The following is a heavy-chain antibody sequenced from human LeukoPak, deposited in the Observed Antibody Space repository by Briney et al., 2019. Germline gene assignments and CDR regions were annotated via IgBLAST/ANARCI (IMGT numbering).Heavy chain of an antibody. CDR3: ARRSGSYYYYYMDV. J-gene: IGHJ6*03. Sequence: WGSLRLSCAASGFTVSSNYMSWVRQAPGKGLEWVSVIYSGGSTYYADSVKGRFTISRDNSKNTLYLQMNSLRAEDTAVYYCARRSGSYYYYYMDVWGKGTTVTISS. CDR2: IYSGGST. D-gene: IGHD1-26*01. CDR1: GFTVSSNY. V-gene: IGHV3-66*04.